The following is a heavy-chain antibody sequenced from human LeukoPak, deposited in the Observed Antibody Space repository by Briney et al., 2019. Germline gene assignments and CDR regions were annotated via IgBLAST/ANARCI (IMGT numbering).Heavy chain of an antibody. V-gene: IGHV1-69*13. Sequence: EASVKVSCKASGGTFSSYAISWVRQAPVQGLEWMGGIIPIFVTANYAQMLQGRVQIPADESTSTAYMELSSLRSEDTAVYYCASIPQNYYDSSGPFQHWGQGTLVTVSS. D-gene: IGHD3-22*01. CDR2: IIPIFVTA. CDR1: GGTFSSYA. J-gene: IGHJ1*01. CDR3: ASIPQNYYDSSGPFQH.